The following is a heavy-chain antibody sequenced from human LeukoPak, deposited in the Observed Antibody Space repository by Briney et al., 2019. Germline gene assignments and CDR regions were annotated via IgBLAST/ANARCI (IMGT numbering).Heavy chain of an antibody. CDR2: INPTSGGT. Sequence: SVKVSCKASGYTFTGYYMHWVRQAPGQELEWMGWINPTSGGTNYEQKWQGRVTMTRDTSLSTAYMELSRLKSDDTAVYHCARDRIAAAGFSHYYYMDVWGKGTTVTVSS. V-gene: IGHV1-2*02. CDR1: GYTFTGYY. J-gene: IGHJ6*03. D-gene: IGHD6-13*01. CDR3: ARDRIAAAGFSHYYYMDV.